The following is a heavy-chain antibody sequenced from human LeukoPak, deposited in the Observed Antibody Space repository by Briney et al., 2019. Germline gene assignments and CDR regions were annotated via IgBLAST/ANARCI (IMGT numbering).Heavy chain of an antibody. CDR2: IVVGSGNT. Sequence: GASVKVSCKASGFTFTCSAMQWVRQARGQRLEWIGWIVVGSGNTNYAQIFQERVTITRDMSTSTAYMELSSLRSEDTAVYSCATYCGGDCYNDYWGQGTLVTVSS. D-gene: IGHD2-21*02. CDR3: ATYCGGDCYNDY. CDR1: GFTFTCSA. J-gene: IGHJ4*02. V-gene: IGHV1-58*02.